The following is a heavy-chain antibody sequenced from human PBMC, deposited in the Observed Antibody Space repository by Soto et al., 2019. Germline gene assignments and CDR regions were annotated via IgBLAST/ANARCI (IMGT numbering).Heavy chain of an antibody. J-gene: IGHJ6*03. V-gene: IGHV1-18*01. D-gene: IGHD2-2*01. CDR3: ARDRFCSSTSCHHDYYYYYYMDV. CDR1: GYTFTSYG. CDR2: ISAYNGNT. Sequence: QVQLVQSGAEVKKPGASVKVSCKASGYTFTSYGISWVRQAPGQGLEWMGWISAYNGNTNYAQKLQGRVTMTTDTATSTAYMELRSLRSDDTAVYYCARDRFCSSTSCHHDYYYYYYMDVWGKGTTVTVSS.